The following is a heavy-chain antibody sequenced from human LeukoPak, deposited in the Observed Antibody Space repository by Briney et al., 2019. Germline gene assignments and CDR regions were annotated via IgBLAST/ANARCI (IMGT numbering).Heavy chain of an antibody. Sequence: GGSLRLSCAASGFTFSSYAMSWVRQAPGKGLEWVSAISGSGGSTYSADSVKGRFTISRDNSKNTLYRQMNSLRAEDTAVYYCAKRGYYYDSSGYYYFDYWGQGTLVTVSS. CDR1: GFTFSSYA. CDR2: ISGSGGST. D-gene: IGHD3-22*01. J-gene: IGHJ4*02. CDR3: AKRGYYYDSSGYYYFDY. V-gene: IGHV3-23*01.